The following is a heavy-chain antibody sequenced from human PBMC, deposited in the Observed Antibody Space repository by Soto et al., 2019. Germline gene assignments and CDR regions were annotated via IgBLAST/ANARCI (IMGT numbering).Heavy chain of an antibody. CDR2: IYYSGST. Sequence: SETLSLTCTVSGGSISSYYWSWIRQPPGKGLEWIGYIYYSGSTNYNPSLKSRVTISVDTSKNQFSLKLSSVTAADTAVYYCARRYGGAFDIWGQGAMVTVSS. CDR1: GGSISSYY. CDR3: ARRYGGAFDI. J-gene: IGHJ3*02. D-gene: IGHD3-10*01. V-gene: IGHV4-59*08.